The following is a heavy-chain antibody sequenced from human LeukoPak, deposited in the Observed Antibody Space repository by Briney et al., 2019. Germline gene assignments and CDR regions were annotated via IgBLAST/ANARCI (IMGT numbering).Heavy chain of an antibody. CDR1: GFTFSAYA. CDR2: ISGSGGTT. CDR3: AKDYYYDSSGYYYWDAFDI. Sequence: SGGSLRLSCAASGFTFSAYAMAWVRQAPGKGLEWVSTISGSGGTTYSADSVKGRFTISRDNSKNILYLQVNSLRAGDTAVYYCAKDYYYDSSGYYYWDAFDIWGQGTMVTVSS. J-gene: IGHJ3*02. D-gene: IGHD3-22*01. V-gene: IGHV3-23*01.